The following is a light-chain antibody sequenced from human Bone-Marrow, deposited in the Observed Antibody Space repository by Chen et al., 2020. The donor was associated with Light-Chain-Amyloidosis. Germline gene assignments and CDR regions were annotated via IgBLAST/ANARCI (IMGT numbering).Light chain of an antibody. Sequence: DIVMTQSPESLAVSLGEGATITCKSSQSVLYSSDNKNYLAWYQQKPGQPPKLLISWASTREYGVPDRFSGSGSGTDFTLTISSLQAEDVAVYFCQQYYSRITFGQGTRLEIE. CDR2: WAS. J-gene: IGKJ5*01. CDR1: QSVLYSSDNKNY. CDR3: QQYYSRIT. V-gene: IGKV4-1*01.